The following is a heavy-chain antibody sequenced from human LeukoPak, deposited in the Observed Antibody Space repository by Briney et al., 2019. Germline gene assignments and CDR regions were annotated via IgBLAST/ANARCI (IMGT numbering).Heavy chain of an antibody. Sequence: GGSLRLSCAASGLTFSSYAMSWVRQAPGKGLEWVSYISSSSSTIYYADSVKGRFTISRDNAKNSLYLQMNSLRAEDTAVYYCARDSPYFYSSGPNDAFDIWGQGTMVTVSS. D-gene: IGHD6-19*01. CDR1: GLTFSSYA. V-gene: IGHV3-48*04. CDR2: ISSSSSTI. CDR3: ARDSPYFYSSGPNDAFDI. J-gene: IGHJ3*02.